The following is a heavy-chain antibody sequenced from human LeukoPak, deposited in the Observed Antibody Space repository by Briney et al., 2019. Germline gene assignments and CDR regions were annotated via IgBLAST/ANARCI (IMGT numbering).Heavy chain of an antibody. Sequence: SETLSLTCTVSGGSVSSGSYYWSWIRQPPGKGLEWIGYIYYSGSTNYNPSLKSRVTISVDTSKNQFSLKLSSVTAADTAVYYCARALGYCSSTSCCSYWFDPWGQGTLVTVSS. D-gene: IGHD2-2*01. J-gene: IGHJ5*02. CDR2: IYYSGST. CDR1: GGSVSSGSYY. CDR3: ARALGYCSSTSCCSYWFDP. V-gene: IGHV4-61*01.